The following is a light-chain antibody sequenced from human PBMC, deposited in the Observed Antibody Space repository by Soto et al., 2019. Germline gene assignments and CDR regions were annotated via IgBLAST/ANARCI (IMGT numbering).Light chain of an antibody. CDR1: ISDVYDYKY. V-gene: IGLV2-14*01. Sequence: QSVLPQPASVSGAPGQSITISCTATISDVYDYKYVSWYQQHPGKAPKLIIYEVTHRPSGVSSRFSGSKSDNTASLTISGLQAEDEADYYCSSFTPYSLGVFGGGTKVTVL. CDR2: EVT. J-gene: IGLJ3*02. CDR3: SSFTPYSLGV.